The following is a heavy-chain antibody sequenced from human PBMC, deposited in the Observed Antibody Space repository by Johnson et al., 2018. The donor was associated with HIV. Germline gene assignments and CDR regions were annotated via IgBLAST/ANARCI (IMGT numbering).Heavy chain of an antibody. J-gene: IGHJ3*02. D-gene: IGHD6-6*01. CDR3: AKDKEYSSSPGAFDI. CDR1: GFTFSSYG. CDR2: IRYDGSNK. V-gene: IGHV3-30*02. Sequence: VQLVESGGGVVQPGGSLRLSCAASGFTFSSYGMHWVRQAPGKGLEWVAFIRYDGSNKYYADSVKGRFTISRDNSKNTLYLQMNSLRAEDTAVYYCAKDKEYSSSPGAFDIWGQGTMVTVSS.